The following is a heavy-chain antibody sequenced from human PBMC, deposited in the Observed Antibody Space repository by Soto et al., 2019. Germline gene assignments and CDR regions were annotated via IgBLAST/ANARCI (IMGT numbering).Heavy chain of an antibody. V-gene: IGHV3-30*18. D-gene: IGHD6-19*01. J-gene: IGHJ4*02. CDR2: VSHDGRNT. CDR3: AKGGRQGLVTSDFNY. CDR1: GFTFSDYA. Sequence: VQLVESGGGVVQPGRSLRLSCAASGFTFSDYAMHWVRQAPGKGLEWVAVVSHDGRNTHYADSVKGRFTISRDSSNNRVSLERTSLRAEDTAVYYCAKGGRQGLVTSDFNYWGQGALVTVSS.